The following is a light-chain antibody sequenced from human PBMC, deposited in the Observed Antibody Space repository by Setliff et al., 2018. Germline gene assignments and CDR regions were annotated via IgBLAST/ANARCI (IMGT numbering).Light chain of an antibody. CDR2: EVS. Sequence: QSALTQPASVSGSLGQSITISCTGTSSDVGSYNLVSWYQQHPGKAPRVIIYEVSTRPSGVSNRFSGSKSGNTASLTVSGRQAEDEADYFCCSFAYSGSWVCGGGTKVNVL. V-gene: IGLV2-23*02. CDR1: SSDVGSYNL. CDR3: CSFAYSGSWV. J-gene: IGLJ3*02.